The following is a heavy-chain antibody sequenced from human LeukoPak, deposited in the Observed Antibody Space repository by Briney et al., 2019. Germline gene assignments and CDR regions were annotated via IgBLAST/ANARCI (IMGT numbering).Heavy chain of an antibody. CDR1: GYSISSGYY. Sequence: SETLSLTCTVSGYSISSGYYWGWIRQPPGKGLEWIGSIYHSGSTYYNPSLKSRVTISVDTSKNQFSLKLSSVTVADTAVYYCAREEDGYNYYSDYWGQGTLVTVSS. CDR2: IYHSGST. D-gene: IGHD5-24*01. CDR3: AREEDGYNYYSDY. V-gene: IGHV4-38-2*02. J-gene: IGHJ4*02.